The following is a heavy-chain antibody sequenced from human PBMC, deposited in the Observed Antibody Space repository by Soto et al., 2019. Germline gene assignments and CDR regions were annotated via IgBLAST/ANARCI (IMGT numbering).Heavy chain of an antibody. J-gene: IGHJ4*02. Sequence: GGSLRLSCESSGFTFSDYYMRCIRQVPGRGLECLSYVSSDGGFTHYADSVQGRFTISRDNTKNSLFLEMKGLRAEDTALYFCARDPMGRGVPLDYWGPGTLVTVSS. V-gene: IGHV3-11*06. CDR3: ARDPMGRGVPLDY. CDR1: GFTFSDYY. D-gene: IGHD3-10*01. CDR2: VSSDGGFT.